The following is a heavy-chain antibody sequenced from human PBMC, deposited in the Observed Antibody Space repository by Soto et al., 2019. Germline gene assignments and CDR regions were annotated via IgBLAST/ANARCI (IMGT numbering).Heavy chain of an antibody. Sequence: NPXETLSLTCSVSGYSISSGYYWGWIRQPPVKGLEWIGSIYHSGSTYYNPSLKSRVTIPVDTSKNQFSLKLSSVTAADTAVYYCARSNYYDSSGYHYYFDYWGQGALVTAPQ. CDR3: ARSNYYDSSGYHYYFDY. J-gene: IGHJ4*02. D-gene: IGHD3-22*01. CDR2: IYHSGST. CDR1: GYSISSGYY. V-gene: IGHV4-38-2*01.